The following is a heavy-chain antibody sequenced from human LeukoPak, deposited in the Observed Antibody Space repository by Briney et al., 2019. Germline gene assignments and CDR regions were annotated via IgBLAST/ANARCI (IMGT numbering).Heavy chain of an antibody. CDR1: GYTFTGYY. D-gene: IGHD4-17*01. CDR2: INPNSGGT. V-gene: IGHV1-2*06. J-gene: IGHJ1*01. CDR3: ASSGEATVTDAEYFQH. Sequence: GASVKVSCKASGYTFTGYYMHWVRQAPGQGLEWMGRINPNSGGTNYAQKFQGRVTMTRDTSISTAYMELSRLGSDDTAVYYCASSGEATVTDAEYFQHWGQGTLVTVSS.